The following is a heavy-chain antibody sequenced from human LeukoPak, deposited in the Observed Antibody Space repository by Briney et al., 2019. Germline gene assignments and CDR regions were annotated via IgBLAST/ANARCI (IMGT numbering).Heavy chain of an antibody. CDR2: MNPNSGNT. D-gene: IGHD3-9*01. CDR3: AREPRPHYYDILTGYRIPPDY. Sequence: GASVKVSCKASGYTFTSYDINWVRQATGQGLEWMGWMNPNSGNTGYAQKFQGRVTMTRDTSISTAYMELSRLRSDDTAVYYCAREPRPHYYDILTGYRIPPDYWGQGTLVTVSS. CDR1: GYTFTSYD. J-gene: IGHJ4*02. V-gene: IGHV1-8*01.